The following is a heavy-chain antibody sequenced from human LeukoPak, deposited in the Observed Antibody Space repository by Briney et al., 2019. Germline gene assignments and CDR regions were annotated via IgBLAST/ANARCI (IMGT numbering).Heavy chain of an antibody. V-gene: IGHV3-21*01. CDR1: GFTFSSYS. CDR2: ISSSSSYI. CDR3: ASAIVVVPAAIRDAFDI. Sequence: GGSLRLSCAASGFTFSSYSMNWVRQAPGKGLEWVSSISSSSSYIYYADSVKGRFTISRDNAKNSLYLQMNSLRAEDTAVYYCASAIVVVPAAIRDAFDIWGQGTMVTVSS. D-gene: IGHD2-2*01. J-gene: IGHJ3*02.